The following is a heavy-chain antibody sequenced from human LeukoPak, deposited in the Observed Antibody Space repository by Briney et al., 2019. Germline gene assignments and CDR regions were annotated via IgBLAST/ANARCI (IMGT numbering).Heavy chain of an antibody. CDR2: IDPSDSYT. CDR1: GYTFIHYW. J-gene: IGHJ3*01. D-gene: IGHD3-22*01. CDR3: ARHGPTYFYDSSGVFDV. Sequence: GESLKISCQTSGYTFIHYWISWVRQVPGKGLEWMGRIDPSDSYTNYGPPFQGHITISADRSLNTSYLQWSGLKASDTAMYFCARHGPTYFYDSSGVFDVWGRGTMVTVSS. V-gene: IGHV5-10-1*01.